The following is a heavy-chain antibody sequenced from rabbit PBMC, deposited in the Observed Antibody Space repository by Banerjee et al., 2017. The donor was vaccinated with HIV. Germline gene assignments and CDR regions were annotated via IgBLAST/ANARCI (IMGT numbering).Heavy chain of an antibody. J-gene: IGHJ5*01. Sequence: QSLEESGGDLVKPGASLTLTCTASGFSFSSSYYMCWVRQAPGKGLEWIACIYAGSGSTYYASWAKGRFTISKTSSTTVTLQLNSLTAADTATYFCARDAVAGDYPDWLDLWGPGTLVTVS. D-gene: IGHD2-1*01. CDR2: IYAGSGST. CDR1: GFSFSSSYY. V-gene: IGHV1S40*01. CDR3: ARDAVAGDYPDWLDL.